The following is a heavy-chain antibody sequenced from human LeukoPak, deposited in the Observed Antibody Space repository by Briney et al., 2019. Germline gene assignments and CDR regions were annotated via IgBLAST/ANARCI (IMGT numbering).Heavy chain of an antibody. D-gene: IGHD2-21*02. J-gene: IGHJ4*02. Sequence: GGSLRLSCAASGFTFSSYGMHWVRQAPGKGLEWVAVIWYDGSNKYYADSVKGRFTISRDNSKNTLYLQMNSLRAEDTAVYYCARELRAYCGGVCYSGVSFDYWGQGTLVTVSS. CDR1: GFTFSSYG. CDR3: ARELRAYCGGVCYSGVSFDY. V-gene: IGHV3-33*01. CDR2: IWYDGSNK.